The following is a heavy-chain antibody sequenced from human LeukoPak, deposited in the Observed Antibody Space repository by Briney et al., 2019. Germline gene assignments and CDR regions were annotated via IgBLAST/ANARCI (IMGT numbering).Heavy chain of an antibody. V-gene: IGHV4-39*07. CDR1: GGSISRSSYY. CDR2: IYYSGST. J-gene: IGHJ4*02. CDR3: ARTITMIVVALPSYFDY. Sequence: SETLSLTCTVSGGSISRSSYYWGWIRQPPGKGLEWIGSIYYSGSTYYNPSLKSRVTISVDTSKKQFSLKLSSVTAADTAVYYCARTITMIVVALPSYFDYWGQGTLVTVSS. D-gene: IGHD3-22*01.